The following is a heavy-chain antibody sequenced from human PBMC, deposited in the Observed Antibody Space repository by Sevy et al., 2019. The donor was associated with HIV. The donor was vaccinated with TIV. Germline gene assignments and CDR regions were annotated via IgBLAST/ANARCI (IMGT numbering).Heavy chain of an antibody. J-gene: IGHJ4*02. D-gene: IGHD2-2*01. CDR2: ISYDGTNK. CDR1: GFSFNNYA. Sequence: GGSLRPSCAASGFSFNNYAMHWVRQAPGKGLEWVAVISYDGTNKYFADSVTGRFTISRDNSKNTLYLQMNSLRSEDSAIYYCAREQQFVVVIPSSLAYWGRGTLVTVSS. V-gene: IGHV3-30-3*01. CDR3: AREQQFVVVIPSSLAY.